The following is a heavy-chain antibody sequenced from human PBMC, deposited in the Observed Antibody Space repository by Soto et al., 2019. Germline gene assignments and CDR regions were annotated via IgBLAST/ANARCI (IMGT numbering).Heavy chain of an antibody. V-gene: IGHV3-66*01. CDR1: GFTVSSNY. J-gene: IGHJ5*02. CDR3: ARNWSRFDP. CDR2: IYIGGST. Sequence: EVQLVESGGGLVQPGGSLRLSCAASGFTVSSNYMSWVRQAPGKGLEWVSVIYIGGSTYYADSVKGRFTISRDNSKNMVYLQMNSLRAEDTAVYYCARNWSRFDPWGQGTLVTVSS. D-gene: IGHD1-1*01.